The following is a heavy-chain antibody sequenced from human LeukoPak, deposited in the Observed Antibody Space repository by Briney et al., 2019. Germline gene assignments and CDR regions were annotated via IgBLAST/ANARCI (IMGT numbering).Heavy chain of an antibody. D-gene: IGHD3/OR15-3a*01. V-gene: IGHV4-4*07. CDR3: ARRWTGENTFDI. CDR1: GVSINSRC. J-gene: IGHJ3*02. CDR2: IYSSGST. Sequence: SETLSLTCIVSGVSINSRCWGWIRQPAGKALEWIGHIYSSGSTYYNPSLKSRVTMSVDTSMNHFYLKLTSVTAADTALYYCARRWTGENTFDIWGQGAMVTVSS.